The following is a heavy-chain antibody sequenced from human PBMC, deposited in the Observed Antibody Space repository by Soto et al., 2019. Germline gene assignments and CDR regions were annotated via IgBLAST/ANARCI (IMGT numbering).Heavy chain of an antibody. CDR3: VRNGFYCIDV. CDR1: SGSVTSDHW. V-gene: IGHV4-4*02. Sequence: QLQLQESGPGLVKPSETLSLTCAVFSGSVTSDHWWSWVRQPPGKGLEWIGEVYHTGRAHYSASLESRVTISVDTSKNQFSLRLSSVTAADTAVYYCVRNGFYCIDVWGKGTSVTVSS. J-gene: IGHJ6*03. CDR2: VYHTGRA. D-gene: IGHD2-15*01.